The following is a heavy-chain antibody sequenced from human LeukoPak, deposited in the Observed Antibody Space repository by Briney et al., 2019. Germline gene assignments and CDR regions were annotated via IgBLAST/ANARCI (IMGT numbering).Heavy chain of an antibody. Sequence: SVKVSCKASGGTFSSYAISWVRQAPGQGLEWMGRIIPILGIANYAQKFQGRVTITADKSTSTAYMELSSLRSEDTAVYYCASLSQYYYDSSGYYYDWFDPWGQGTLVTVSS. CDR3: ASLSQYYYDSSGYYYDWFDP. V-gene: IGHV1-69*04. CDR1: GGTFSSYA. CDR2: IIPILGIA. D-gene: IGHD3-22*01. J-gene: IGHJ5*02.